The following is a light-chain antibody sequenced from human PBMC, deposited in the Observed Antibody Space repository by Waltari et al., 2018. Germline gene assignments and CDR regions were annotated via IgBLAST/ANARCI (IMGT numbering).Light chain of an antibody. CDR2: AVS. V-gene: IGLV2-14*01. J-gene: IGLJ1*01. CDR1: SSDVGGYNY. Sequence: QSALTQPASVSGSPGQSITISCTGTSSDVGGYNYVSWYQQPPGKAPKLKIDAVSQLPSAVYNRFSGSKSRNTSSLTISGLQAEDEADYSCSSYTSSSTVFGTGTKVTVL. CDR3: SSYTSSSTV.